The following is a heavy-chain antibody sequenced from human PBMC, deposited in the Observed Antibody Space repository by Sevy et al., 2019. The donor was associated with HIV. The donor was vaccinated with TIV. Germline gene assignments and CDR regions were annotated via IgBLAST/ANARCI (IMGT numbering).Heavy chain of an antibody. Sequence: GGSLRLSCAASGFTFSSYAMSWVRQAPGKGLEWVSAISGSGGSTYYADSVKGRFTISRDNCKNTLYLQMNSLRAEDTAVYYCANEKYSSSWVYWGQGTLVTVSS. CDR2: ISGSGGST. CDR1: GFTFSSYA. CDR3: ANEKYSSSWVY. V-gene: IGHV3-23*01. D-gene: IGHD6-13*01. J-gene: IGHJ4*02.